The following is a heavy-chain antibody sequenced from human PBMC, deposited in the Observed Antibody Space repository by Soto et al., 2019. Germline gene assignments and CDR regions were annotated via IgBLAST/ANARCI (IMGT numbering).Heavy chain of an antibody. J-gene: IGHJ6*02. CDR2: ISYDGSNK. V-gene: IGHV3-30*03. D-gene: IGHD3-10*01. CDR1: GFTFSSYG. CDR3: ATGVCLLWFGERLHGGMDA. Sequence: QVQLVESGGGVVQPGRSLRLSCAASGFTFSSYGMHWVRQAPGKGLEWVAVISYDGSNKYYADSVKGRFTISRDNSKNTLYLQMNSLRAEDTAVYYCATGVCLLWFGERLHGGMDAWGQGTPVTVSS.